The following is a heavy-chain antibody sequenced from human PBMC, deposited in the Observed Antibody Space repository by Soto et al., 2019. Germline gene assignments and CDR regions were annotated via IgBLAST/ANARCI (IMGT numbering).Heavy chain of an antibody. D-gene: IGHD2-15*01. J-gene: IGHJ5*02. CDR2: ISAYNGNT. CDR3: ARDYCSGGSCYSYNWFDP. Sequence: ASVKVSCKASGYTFTSYGISWVRQAPGQGLEWMGWISAYNGNTNYAQKLQGRVTMTTDTSTSTAYMELRSLRSDDTAVYYCARDYCSGGSCYSYNWFDPWGQGTLVTV. CDR1: GYTFTSYG. V-gene: IGHV1-18*04.